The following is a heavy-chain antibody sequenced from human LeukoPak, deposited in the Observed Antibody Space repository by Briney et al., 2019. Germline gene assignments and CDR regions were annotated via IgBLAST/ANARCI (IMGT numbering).Heavy chain of an antibody. CDR2: VNSDGSDT. D-gene: IGHD3-3*01. J-gene: IGHJ4*02. V-gene: IGHV3-74*01. Sequence: GGSLRLSCAASGFTFSKNWMHWVRQAPGKGLVWVSRVNSDGSDTNYADSVKGRFTISRDNAKNSLYLQMSSLRAEDTAVYYCARDLSRADMTIFGVVIDYWGQGTLVTVSS. CDR1: GFTFSKNW. CDR3: ARDLSRADMTIFGVVIDY.